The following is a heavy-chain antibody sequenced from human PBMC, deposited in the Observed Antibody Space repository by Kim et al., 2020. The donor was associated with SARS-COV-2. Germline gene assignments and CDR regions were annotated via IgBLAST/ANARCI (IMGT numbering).Heavy chain of an antibody. CDR1: GITLSSYV. Sequence: GGSLRLSCAVSGITLSSYVMSWARQAPGKGLEWVSSLSGGTTYYADSVKGLFTISRDDSKNTLYLQMNSLRAEDTAVYYCGKGWFDFWGQGTLVTVSS. V-gene: IGHV3-23*01. CDR2: SLSGGTT. J-gene: IGHJ5*01. CDR3: GKGWFDF.